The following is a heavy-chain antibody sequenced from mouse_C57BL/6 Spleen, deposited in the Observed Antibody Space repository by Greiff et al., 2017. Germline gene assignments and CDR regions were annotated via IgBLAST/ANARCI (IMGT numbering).Heavy chain of an antibody. CDR2: IYPRSGNT. CDR3: ARGEYNYGGMDY. CDR1: GYTFTSYG. V-gene: IGHV1-81*01. D-gene: IGHD1-1*01. Sequence: QVQLQQPGAELARPGASVTLSCKASGYTFTSYGISWVKQRTGQGLEWIGVIYPRSGNTYYNEKFKGKATLTADKSSSTAYMELRSLTSEDSAVYDCARGEYNYGGMDYWGQGTSVTVSS. J-gene: IGHJ4*01.